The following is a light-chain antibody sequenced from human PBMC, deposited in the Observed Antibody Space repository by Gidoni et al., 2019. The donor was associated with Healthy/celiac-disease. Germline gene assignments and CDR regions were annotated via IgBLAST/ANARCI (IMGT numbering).Light chain of an antibody. CDR3: QSYDSSLSGFWV. J-gene: IGLJ3*02. CDR1: SSTIGAGYD. V-gene: IGLV1-40*01. CDR2: GNS. Sequence: QSVLTQPPSVSGAPGQRVTISCTGSSSTIGAGYDVHWYQQLPGTAPKLLIYGNSNRPSGVPDRFSGPKSGTSASLAITGLQAEDEADYYCQSYDSSLSGFWVFGGGTKLTVL.